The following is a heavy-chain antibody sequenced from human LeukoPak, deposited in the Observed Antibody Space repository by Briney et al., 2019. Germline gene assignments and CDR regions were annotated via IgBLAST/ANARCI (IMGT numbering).Heavy chain of an antibody. CDR1: GFTVSSNY. Sequence: GGSLRLSCAASGFTVSSNYMSWVRQAPGKGLEWVSVIYSGGSTYYADSVKGRFTISRDNSKNTLYLQMNSLRAEDTAVYYCAREGRLGYYVSGSSKLYYYYGMDVWGQGTTVTVSS. CDR2: IYSGGST. D-gene: IGHD3-10*01. V-gene: IGHV3-66*01. J-gene: IGHJ6*02. CDR3: AREGRLGYYVSGSSKLYYYYGMDV.